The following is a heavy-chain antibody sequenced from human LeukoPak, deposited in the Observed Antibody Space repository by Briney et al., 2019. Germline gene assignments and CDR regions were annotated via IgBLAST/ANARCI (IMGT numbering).Heavy chain of an antibody. CDR2: ITSSSSTI. V-gene: IGHV3-48*02. CDR3: ARVTTGKGGNADY. J-gene: IGHJ4*02. CDR1: GFTFSSYS. D-gene: IGHD2-15*01. Sequence: QPGGSLRLSCAASGFTFSSYSMNWVRQAPGKGLEWVSYITSSSSTIYYADSVKGRFTISRDNAKNSLYLQMNSLRDEDTAVYYCARVTTGKGGNADYWGQGTLVTVSS.